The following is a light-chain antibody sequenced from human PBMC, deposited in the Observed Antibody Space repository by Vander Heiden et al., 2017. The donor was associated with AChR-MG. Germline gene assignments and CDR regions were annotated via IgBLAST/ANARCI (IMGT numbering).Light chain of an antibody. CDR3: QQRSNSHT. Sequence: EIVLTQSPATLSLSPGERATLPCRASQSVSSYLAWYQQKPGQAPRLLIYDASNRATGIPARFSGSGSGTDFTLTISSLEPEDFAVYYWQQRSNSHTFGHGTKVDIK. CDR1: QSVSSY. CDR2: DAS. J-gene: IGKJ3*01. V-gene: IGKV3-11*01.